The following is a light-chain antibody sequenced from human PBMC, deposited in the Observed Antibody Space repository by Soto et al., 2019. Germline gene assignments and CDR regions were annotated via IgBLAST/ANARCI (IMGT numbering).Light chain of an antibody. CDR1: QSVSSSY. V-gene: IGKV3-20*01. J-gene: IGKJ1*01. CDR2: GAS. Sequence: IVLTQYPGTLSFSPGERATLSCMASQSVSSSYLAWYQQKPGQAPRLLIYGASSRTTGIPDRFSGSGSGTDFTLTISRLEPEDFAVYYCQQYGSSPPWTFGQGTMVDIK. CDR3: QQYGSSPPWT.